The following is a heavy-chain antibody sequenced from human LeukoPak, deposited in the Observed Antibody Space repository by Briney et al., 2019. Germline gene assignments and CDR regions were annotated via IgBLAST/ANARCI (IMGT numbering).Heavy chain of an antibody. J-gene: IGHJ4*02. D-gene: IGHD3-22*01. CDR3: AKHSHDGSAPYYEVQLDY. Sequence: GGSLRLSCVASGFTFSSDGMSWFRQTPRKGLEWVSGISGGGDNIYYADSVKGRFTISRDNSKNTVYVQMNSLRAEDTAIYYCAKHSHDGSAPYYEVQLDYWGQGTLVTVSS. V-gene: IGHV3-23*01. CDR2: ISGGGDNI. CDR1: GFTFSSDG.